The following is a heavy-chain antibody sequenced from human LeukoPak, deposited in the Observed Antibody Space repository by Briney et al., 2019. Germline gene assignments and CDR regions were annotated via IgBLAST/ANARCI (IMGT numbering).Heavy chain of an antibody. CDR3: ARDPGNSLYCFDF. Sequence: PGGSLRLSCAASGFTFSSYAMHWVRQAPGKGLEWVAVISYDGSNKYYADSVKGRFTISRDNSKNTLYLQMNSLRAEDTAVYYCARDPGNSLYCFDFWGQGTLVTVSS. D-gene: IGHD5-18*01. J-gene: IGHJ4*02. CDR2: ISYDGSNK. V-gene: IGHV3-30-3*01. CDR1: GFTFSSYA.